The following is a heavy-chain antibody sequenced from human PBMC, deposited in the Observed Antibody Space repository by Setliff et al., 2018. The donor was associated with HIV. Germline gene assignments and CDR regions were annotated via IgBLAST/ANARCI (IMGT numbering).Heavy chain of an antibody. D-gene: IGHD3-9*01. CDR1: GYSVTYGYY. Sequence: PSETLSLTCAVSGYSVTYGYYWGWFRQSPGKGLEWIGTIYYTGYTFNNPSLTSRVTMSVDTSKSQFSLKLQSVTAADTAIYYCARHTAANVSPSGLGYYYIDVWAKGTSVTGSS. J-gene: IGHJ6*03. V-gene: IGHV4-38-2*01. CDR3: ARHTAANVSPSGLGYYYIDV. CDR2: IYYTGYT.